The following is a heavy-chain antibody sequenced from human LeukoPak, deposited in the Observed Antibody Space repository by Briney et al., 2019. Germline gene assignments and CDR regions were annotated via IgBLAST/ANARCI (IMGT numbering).Heavy chain of an antibody. D-gene: IGHD3-22*01. CDR1: ESTFRSYS. J-gene: IGHJ4*02. CDR2: ISFDGSKT. CDR3: ASPSHYYDSSGFDY. Sequence: GGSLRLSCAASESTFRSYSMHWVRQAPGKGLEWVAVISFDGSKTYYADSVKGRFTISRDNSKNTLYLQMNSLRVEDTAVYHCASPSHYYDSSGFDYWGQGTLVTVSS. V-gene: IGHV3-30*03.